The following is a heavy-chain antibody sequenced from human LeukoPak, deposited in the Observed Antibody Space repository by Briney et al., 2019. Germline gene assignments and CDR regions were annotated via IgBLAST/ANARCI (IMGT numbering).Heavy chain of an antibody. V-gene: IGHV4-59*01. J-gene: IGHJ3*02. CDR2: IYYSGST. Sequence: ETLSLTCTVSGGSISSYYWSWIRQPPGKGLEWIGYIYYSGSTNYNPSLKSRVTISVDTSKNQFSLKLSSVTAADTAVYYCARVNPGYRPDAFDIWGQGTMVTVSS. CDR3: ARVNPGYRPDAFDI. CDR1: GGSISSYY. D-gene: IGHD6-13*01.